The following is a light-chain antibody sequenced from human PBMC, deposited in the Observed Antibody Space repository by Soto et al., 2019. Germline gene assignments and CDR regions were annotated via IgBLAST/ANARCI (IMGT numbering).Light chain of an antibody. CDR3: QQYHSFPPT. V-gene: IGKV1D-8*01. CDR1: QGIINY. Sequence: VIWMTQSPSLLTASVGDRVTISCRVSQGIINYLAWYRQKPGKAPDLLIFDASSLENGVPSRFSGSGSGTDFTLTISRLQSEDFATYYCQQYHSFPPTFGQGTKVEVE. J-gene: IGKJ1*01. CDR2: DAS.